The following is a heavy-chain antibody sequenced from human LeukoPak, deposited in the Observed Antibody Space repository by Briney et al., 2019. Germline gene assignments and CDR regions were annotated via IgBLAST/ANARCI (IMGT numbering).Heavy chain of an antibody. V-gene: IGHV3-21*01. CDR1: GFTFSSYG. CDR3: ASHPPPSAYDFWSGYYSEGYYYYYYYMDV. CDR2: ISSSSSYI. Sequence: GGSLRLSCAASGFTFSSYGMNWVRQAPGKGLEWVSSISSSSSYIYYADSEKGRFTISRDNAKNSLYLQMNSLRAEDTAVYYCASHPPPSAYDFWSGYYSEGYYYYYYYMDVWGKGTTVTVSS. D-gene: IGHD3-3*01. J-gene: IGHJ6*03.